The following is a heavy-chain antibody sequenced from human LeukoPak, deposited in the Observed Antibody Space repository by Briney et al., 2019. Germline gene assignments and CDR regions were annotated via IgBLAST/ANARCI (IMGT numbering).Heavy chain of an antibody. D-gene: IGHD2-21*02. V-gene: IGHV1-69*05. CDR1: GYTFTGYY. Sequence: ASVKVSCKASGYTFTGYYMHWVRQAPGQGLEWMGGIIPIFGTANYAQKFQGRVTITTDESTSTAYMELSSLRSEDTAVYYCATGGCGGDCYRPYFDYWGQGTLVAVSS. CDR2: IIPIFGTA. CDR3: ATGGCGGDCYRPYFDY. J-gene: IGHJ4*02.